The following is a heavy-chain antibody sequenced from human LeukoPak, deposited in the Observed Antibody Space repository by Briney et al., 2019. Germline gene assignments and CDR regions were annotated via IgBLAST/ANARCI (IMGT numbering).Heavy chain of an antibody. J-gene: IGHJ4*02. V-gene: IGHV3-49*04. Sequence: PGGSLRLSCTASGFTFGDYAMSWVRQAPGKGLEWVGFIRSKAYGGTTEYAASVKGRFTFSRDDSKSIAYLQINSLKTEDTAVFYCSRGGKVSYYDNSGYPDYWGQGTLVTVSS. CDR1: GFTFGDYA. D-gene: IGHD3-22*01. CDR3: SRGGKVSYYDNSGYPDY. CDR2: IRSKAYGGTT.